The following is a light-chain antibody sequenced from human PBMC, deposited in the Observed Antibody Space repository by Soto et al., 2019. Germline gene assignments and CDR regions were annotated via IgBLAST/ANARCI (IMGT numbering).Light chain of an antibody. CDR2: GTH. J-gene: IGLJ2*01. Sequence: QSVLTQPPSVSGAPGQRVTISCTWSSSNIGTRFDIHWYQQLPGTAPKLLIYGTHNRPSGVPDRFSGSTSGTSASLAITGLQADDEADYYCQSYHNSLGGSVFGGGTKLTVL. CDR3: QSYHNSLGGSV. CDR1: SSNIGTRFD. V-gene: IGLV1-40*01.